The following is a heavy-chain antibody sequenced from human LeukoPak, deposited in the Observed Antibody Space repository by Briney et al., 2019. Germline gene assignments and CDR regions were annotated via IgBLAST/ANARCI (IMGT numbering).Heavy chain of an antibody. Sequence: PGGSLRLSCAASGFTFSSYSMNWVRQAPGKGLEWVAVISYDGSNKYYADSVKGRFTISRDNSKNTLYLQMNSLRAEDTAVYYCARDRERVEWLRGYFDYWGQGTLVTVSS. J-gene: IGHJ4*02. CDR1: GFTFSSYS. V-gene: IGHV3-30*03. CDR2: ISYDGSNK. CDR3: ARDRERVEWLRGYFDY. D-gene: IGHD5-12*01.